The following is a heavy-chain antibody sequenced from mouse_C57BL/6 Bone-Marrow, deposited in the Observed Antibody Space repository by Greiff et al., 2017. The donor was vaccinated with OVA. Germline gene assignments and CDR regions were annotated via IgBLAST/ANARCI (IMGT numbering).Heavy chain of an antibody. V-gene: IGHV2-2*01. CDR3: ARKGGWYFDV. Sequence: VQLVESGPGLVQPSQSLSITCTVSGFSLTSYGVHWVRQSPGKGLEWLGVIWSGGSTDYNAAFISRLSISKDKSKSQVFVKMNSLQADDAAIYYWARKGGWYFDVWGTGTTVTVSS. CDR2: IWSGGST. CDR1: GFSLTSYG. J-gene: IGHJ1*03.